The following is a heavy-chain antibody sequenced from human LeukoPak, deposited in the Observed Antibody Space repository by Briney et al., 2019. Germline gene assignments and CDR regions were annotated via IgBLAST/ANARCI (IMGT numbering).Heavy chain of an antibody. V-gene: IGHV4-59*01. CDR1: GGSISSYY. Sequence: SETLSLTCTVSGGSISSYYWSWIRQPPGKGLEWIGYIYYSGSTNYNPSLKSRVTISVDTSKNQFSLKLSSVPAADTAVYYCARSGVVPAAILYFDYWGQGTLVTVSS. CDR2: IYYSGST. D-gene: IGHD2-2*02. J-gene: IGHJ4*02. CDR3: ARSGVVPAAILYFDY.